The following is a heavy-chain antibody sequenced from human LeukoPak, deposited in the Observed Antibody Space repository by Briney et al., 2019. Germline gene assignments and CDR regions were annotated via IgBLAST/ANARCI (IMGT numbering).Heavy chain of an antibody. D-gene: IGHD3-3*01. CDR3: ARGSWSGYSDY. CDR1: GFTFSSYA. J-gene: IGHJ4*02. CDR2: ISYDGSNK. Sequence: GGSLRLSCAASGFTFSSYAMHWVRQAPGKGLEWVAVISYDGSNKYYADSVKGRFTISRDNSKNTLYLQMNSLRAEDTAVYYCARGSWSGYSDYWGQGTLVTVSS. V-gene: IGHV3-30-3*01.